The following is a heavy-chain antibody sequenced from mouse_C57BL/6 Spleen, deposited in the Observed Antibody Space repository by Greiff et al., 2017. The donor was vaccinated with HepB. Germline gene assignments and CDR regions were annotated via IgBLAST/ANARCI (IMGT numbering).Heavy chain of an antibody. CDR3: ALYDPSYFDY. Sequence: QVHVKQSGAELARPGASVKMSCKASGYTFTSYTMHWVKQRPGQGLEWIGYINPSSGYTKYNQKFKDKATLTADKSSSTAYMQLSSLTSEDSAVYYCALYDPSYFDYWGQGTTLTVSS. CDR2: INPSSGYT. CDR1: GYTFTSYT. D-gene: IGHD2-12*01. V-gene: IGHV1-4*01. J-gene: IGHJ2*01.